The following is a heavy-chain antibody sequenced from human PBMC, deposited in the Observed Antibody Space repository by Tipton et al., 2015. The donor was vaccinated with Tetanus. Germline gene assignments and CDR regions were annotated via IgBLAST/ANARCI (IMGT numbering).Heavy chain of an antibody. V-gene: IGHV1-3*01. Sequence: QVQLVQSGAEVKKPGASVKVSCKASGYTFTSYAVHWVRQAPGQRLEWMGWINADSGNTKYSQKFQGRVTITRDTSASTAYMELSSLRSEDTAVYYCARNYGDYVLYAVDIWGQGTMVTVSS. CDR1: GYTFTSYA. J-gene: IGHJ3*02. D-gene: IGHD4-17*01. CDR2: INADSGNT. CDR3: ARNYGDYVLYAVDI.